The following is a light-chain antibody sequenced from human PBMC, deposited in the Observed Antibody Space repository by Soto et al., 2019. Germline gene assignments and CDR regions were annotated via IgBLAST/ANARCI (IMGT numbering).Light chain of an antibody. CDR3: QVWDGRSDHYV. CDR2: DDS. Sequence: SYELTQPPSVSVAPGQTASLTCGGNNIGTKNVHWYQQKPGRAPVLVVYDDSDRPSGIPERFSGSNSGNTATLTISRVEAGDEADYFCQVWDGRSDHYVFGTGTQLTVL. J-gene: IGLJ7*01. CDR1: NIGTKN. V-gene: IGLV3-21*02.